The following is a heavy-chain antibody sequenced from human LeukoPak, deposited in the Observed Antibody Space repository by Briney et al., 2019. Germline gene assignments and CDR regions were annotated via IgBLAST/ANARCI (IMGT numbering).Heavy chain of an antibody. J-gene: IGHJ3*02. CDR1: GFTFSNAW. V-gene: IGHV3-15*01. D-gene: IGHD2-2*02. CDR3: TTLPGQYQLLYGDAFDI. CDR2: IKSKTDGGTT. Sequence: GGSLRLSCAASGFTFSNAWMSWVRQAPGKGLEWVGRIKSKTDGGTTDYAAPVKGRFTISRDDSKNTLYLQMNSLKTEDTAVYYCTTLPGQYQLLYGDAFDIWGQRTMVTVSS.